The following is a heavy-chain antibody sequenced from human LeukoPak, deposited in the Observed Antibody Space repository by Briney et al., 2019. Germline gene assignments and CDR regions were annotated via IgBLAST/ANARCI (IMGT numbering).Heavy chain of an antibody. CDR1: GGSFSGYY. CDR2: INHSGST. D-gene: IGHD6-13*01. Sequence: SETLSLTCAVYGGSFSGYYWSWIRQPPGKGLEWIGEINHSGSTNYNPSLKSRVTISVDTSKNQFSLKLSSVTAADTAVYYCARDARYSSSWRDLYYFDYRGQGTLVTVSS. V-gene: IGHV4-34*01. CDR3: ARDARYSSSWRDLYYFDY. J-gene: IGHJ4*02.